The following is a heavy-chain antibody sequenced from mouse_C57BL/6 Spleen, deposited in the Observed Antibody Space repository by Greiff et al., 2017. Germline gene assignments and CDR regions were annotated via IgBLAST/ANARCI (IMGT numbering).Heavy chain of an antibody. Sequence: VQLQQSGPELVRPGVSVKISCKGSGYTFTDYAMHWVKQSHAKSLEWIGVISTYYGDASYNQKFEDKATMTVDKSSSTAYMELARLTSEDSAVYYCARRVYDGYYALDWWGQGTTRTVSS. J-gene: IGHJ2*01. CDR2: ISTYYGDA. D-gene: IGHD2-3*01. CDR3: ARRVYDGYYALDW. V-gene: IGHV1-67*01. CDR1: GYTFTDYA.